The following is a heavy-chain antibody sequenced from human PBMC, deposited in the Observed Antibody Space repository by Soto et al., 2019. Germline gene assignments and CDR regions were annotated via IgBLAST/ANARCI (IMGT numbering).Heavy chain of an antibody. CDR2: IYHSGST. CDR1: GGSISSGGYS. CDR3: ARAQGSGYYYDSSGYYYDY. J-gene: IGHJ4*02. V-gene: IGHV4-30-2*01. Sequence: NPSETLSLTCAVSGGSISSGGYSWSWIRQPPGKGLEWIGYIYHSGSTYYNPSLKSRVTISVDRSKNQFSLKLSSVTAADTAVYYCARAQGSGYYYDSSGYYYDYWGQGTLVTVSS. D-gene: IGHD3-22*01.